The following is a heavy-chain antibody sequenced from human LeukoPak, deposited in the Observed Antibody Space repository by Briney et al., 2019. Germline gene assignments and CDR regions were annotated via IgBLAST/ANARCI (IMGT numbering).Heavy chain of an antibody. CDR1: GGSISSYY. J-gene: IGHJ4*02. CDR2: INHSGST. D-gene: IGHD2-2*01. CDR3: ARDSAAMAVY. V-gene: IGHV4-34*01. Sequence: SETLSLTCTVSGGSISSYYWSWIRQPPGKGLEWIGEINHSGSTNYNPSLKSRVTISVDTSKNQFSLKLSSVTAADTAVYYCARDSAAMAVYWGQGTLVTVSS.